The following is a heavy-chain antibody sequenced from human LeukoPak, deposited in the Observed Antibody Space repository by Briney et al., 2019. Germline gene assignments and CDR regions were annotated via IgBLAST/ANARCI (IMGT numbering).Heavy chain of an antibody. CDR1: GGSISSYY. Sequence: SETLSLTCTVSGGSISSYYWSWIRQPPGKGLEWIGYIYYSGSTNYNPSLKSRVTISVDTSKNQFSLKLSSVTAADTAVYYCARRVSSGYYYYLDYWGQGTLVTVSS. D-gene: IGHD3-22*01. J-gene: IGHJ4*02. V-gene: IGHV4-59*08. CDR2: IYYSGST. CDR3: ARRVSSGYYYYLDY.